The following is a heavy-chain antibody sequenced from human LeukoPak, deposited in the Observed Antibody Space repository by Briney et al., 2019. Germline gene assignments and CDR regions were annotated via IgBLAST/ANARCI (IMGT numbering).Heavy chain of an antibody. CDR1: KFTFSSYS. CDR3: AKQMAVDYFDY. D-gene: IGHD5-24*01. V-gene: IGHV3-30*18. J-gene: IGHJ4*02. Sequence: PGGSLRLSCAVSKFTFSSYSMNWVRQAPGKGLEWVAVISYDGNNKYYTDSVKGRFTISRDNAKNTLYLQMDSLRAEDTAVYYCAKQMAVDYFDYWGQGTLVTVSS. CDR2: ISYDGNNK.